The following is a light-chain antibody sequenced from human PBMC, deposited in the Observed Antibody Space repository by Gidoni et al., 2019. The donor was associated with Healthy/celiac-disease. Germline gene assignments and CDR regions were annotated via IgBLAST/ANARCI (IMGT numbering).Light chain of an antibody. CDR1: SSNIGSNY. CDR3: AAWDDSLSGHL. J-gene: IGLJ2*01. Sequence: QSVLTQPPSASGTPGPRVTISCSGSSSNIGSNYVYWYQQLPGTAPKLLIYRNNQRPSGVPDRFSGSKSGTSASLAISGLRSEDEADYYCAAWDDSLSGHLFGGGTKLTVL. CDR2: RNN. V-gene: IGLV1-47*01.